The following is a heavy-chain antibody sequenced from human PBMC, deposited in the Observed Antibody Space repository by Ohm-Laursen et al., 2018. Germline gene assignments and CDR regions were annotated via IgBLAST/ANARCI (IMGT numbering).Heavy chain of an antibody. CDR3: ARDPIDNNGYNLDY. D-gene: IGHD1-14*01. Sequence: SLRLSCSASGFTFSNFCMSWVRQAPGKGLEWVASIKQDGTEKYYVESMQGRFTISRDNAKNSVYLQMNSLRAEDTAIYYCARDPIDNNGYNLDYWGQGTLVTVSS. J-gene: IGHJ4*02. CDR2: IKQDGTEK. V-gene: IGHV3-7*01. CDR1: GFTFSNFC.